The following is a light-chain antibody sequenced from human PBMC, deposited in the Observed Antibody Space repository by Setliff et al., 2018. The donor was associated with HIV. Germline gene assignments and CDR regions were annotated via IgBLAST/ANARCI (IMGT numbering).Light chain of an antibody. V-gene: IGLV2-18*02. CDR1: SSDVGRYNR. CDR3: SSHRSSSYV. J-gene: IGLJ1*01. CDR2: EVT. Sequence: HSVLTQPPSVSGSPGQSVTISCTGTSSDVGRYNRVSWYQQPPGTAPKLMIYEVTNRPSGVPDRFSGSKSGSTASLTISGLQAEDEGDYYCSSHRSSSYVFGTGTKVTVL.